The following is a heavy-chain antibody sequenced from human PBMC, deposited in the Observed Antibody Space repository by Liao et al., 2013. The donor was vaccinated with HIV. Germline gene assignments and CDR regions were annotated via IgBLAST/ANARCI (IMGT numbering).Heavy chain of an antibody. CDR3: ARGTRWFGEVRLDY. CDR2: IYYSGST. J-gene: IGHJ4*02. CDR1: GVSISSSSYY. V-gene: IGHV4-39*07. D-gene: IGHD3-10*01. Sequence: QLQLQESGPGLVKPSETLSLTCTVSGVSISSSSYYWGWIRQPPGKGLEWIGTIYYSGSTYYNPSLKSRVTISVDTSKNQFSLKLSSVTAADTAVYYCARGTRWFGEVRLDYWGQGTLVTVSS.